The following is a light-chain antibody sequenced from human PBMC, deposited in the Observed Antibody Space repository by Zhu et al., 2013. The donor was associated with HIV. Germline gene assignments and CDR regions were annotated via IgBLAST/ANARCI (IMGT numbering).Light chain of an antibody. V-gene: IGKV1-17*01. J-gene: IGKJ4*01. Sequence: DIQMTQSPSSLSASVGDRVTITCRASQGIGSDLGWYQQKPGKAPKRLIYAASSLQSGVPSRFSGSGSGTEFTLTISSLQPEDFASYYCLQQSSYPFTFGGGTKVEIK. CDR1: QGIGSD. CDR2: AAS. CDR3: LQQSSYPFT.